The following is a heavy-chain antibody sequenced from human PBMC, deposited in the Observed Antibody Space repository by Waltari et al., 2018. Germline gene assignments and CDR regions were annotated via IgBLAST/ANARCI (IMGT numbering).Heavy chain of an antibody. J-gene: IGHJ2*01. CDR3: ARGRLGSSWYFDL. Sequence: QVQLQESGPGLVKPSGTLSLTCVVSGGSISGLNWWSWVRQSPEKGLEWIGEIYDSGNTNYNPSLRSRATISVDKSNNKFSLKLRSASAADTAVYRCARGRLGSSWYFDLWGRGTLVTVSS. D-gene: IGHD1-26*01. CDR1: GGSISGLNW. CDR2: IYDSGNT. V-gene: IGHV4-4*01.